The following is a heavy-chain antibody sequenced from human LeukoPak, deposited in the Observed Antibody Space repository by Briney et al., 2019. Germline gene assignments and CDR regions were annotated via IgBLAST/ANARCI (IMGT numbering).Heavy chain of an antibody. CDR2: TYYRSKWYN. Sequence: SQTLSLTCAISGDSVSSNSAAWNWIRQSPSRGLEWLGRTYYRSKWYNDYALSVQSRVTINPDTSKNQFSPQLNSVTPEDTAVYYCARTAWYYYDNSGPNWFDPWGQGTLVTVSS. D-gene: IGHD3-22*01. V-gene: IGHV6-1*01. J-gene: IGHJ5*02. CDR3: ARTAWYYYDNSGPNWFDP. CDR1: GDSVSSNSAA.